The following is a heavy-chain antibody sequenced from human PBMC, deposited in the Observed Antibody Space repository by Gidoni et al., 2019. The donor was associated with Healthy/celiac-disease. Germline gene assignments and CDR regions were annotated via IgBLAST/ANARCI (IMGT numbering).Heavy chain of an antibody. CDR3: ARETWFGELLFYYYYGMDV. D-gene: IGHD3-10*01. CDR1: GFTFSSYG. CDR2: ISYDGSNK. J-gene: IGHJ6*02. Sequence: QVQLVESGGGVVQPGRSLRLSCAASGFTFSSYGMHWVRQAPGKGLEWVAVISYDGSNKYYADSVKGRFTISRDNSKNTLYLQMNSLRAEDTAVYYCARETWFGELLFYYYYGMDVWGQGTTVTVSS. V-gene: IGHV3-30*03.